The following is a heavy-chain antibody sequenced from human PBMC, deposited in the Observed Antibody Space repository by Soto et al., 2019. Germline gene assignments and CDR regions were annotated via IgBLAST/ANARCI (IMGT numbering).Heavy chain of an antibody. CDR2: ISGSGGST. J-gene: IGHJ4*02. V-gene: IGHV3-23*01. Sequence: EVQLLESGGGLVQPGGSLRLSCAASGFTFSSYAMSWVRQAPGKGLEWVSAISGSGGSTYYADSVKGRFTISRDNSKNTLYLQMNSLRAEDTAVYYCGKDLKVDIVATIEYYFDYWGQGTLVTVSS. D-gene: IGHD5-12*01. CDR3: GKDLKVDIVATIEYYFDY. CDR1: GFTFSSYA.